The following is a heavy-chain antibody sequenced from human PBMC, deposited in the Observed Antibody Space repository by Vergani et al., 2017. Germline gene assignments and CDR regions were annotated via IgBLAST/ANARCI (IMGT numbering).Heavy chain of an antibody. Sequence: QSTLKESGPTLVKPTQPLTLTCTFSGFSLNTRGVSVAWIRQPPGKALDWLALIYWNDDPHYSPSLNNRVTITKDTSKNQVVLTMTNMDYVETGTYSCVYTETECGTTGCFYPVYYYYYMDVWGKGATVTVSS. CDR1: GFSLNTRGVS. D-gene: IGHD1-7*01. J-gene: IGHJ6*03. CDR2: IYWNDDP. V-gene: IGHV2-5*04. CDR3: VYTETECGTTGCFYPVYYYYYMDV.